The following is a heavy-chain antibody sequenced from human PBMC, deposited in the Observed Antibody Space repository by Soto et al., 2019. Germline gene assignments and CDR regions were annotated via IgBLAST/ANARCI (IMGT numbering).Heavy chain of an antibody. D-gene: IGHD4-17*01. CDR3: ARGTTTGDAFDI. V-gene: IGHV4-34*01. CDR2: INHSGST. J-gene: IGHJ3*02. CDR1: GGSFNGYY. Sequence: SETLALTCAVYGGSFNGYYWSWIRQPPGKGLEWIGEINHSGSTNYNPSLKSRVTISVDTSKNQFSLKLSSVAAADTAVYYCARGTTTGDAFDIWGQGTMVTVSS.